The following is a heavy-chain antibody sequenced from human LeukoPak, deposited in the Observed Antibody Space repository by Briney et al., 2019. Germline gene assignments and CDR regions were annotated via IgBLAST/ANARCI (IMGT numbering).Heavy chain of an antibody. J-gene: IGHJ4*02. CDR2: IIPIFGTA. Sequence: ASVKVSCKASGGTFSSYAISWVRQAPGQGLEWMGGIIPIFGTANYAQKFQGRVTITTDESTSTAYMELSSLRSEDTAVYYCATPRGSSGYFDYWGQGTLVTVSS. D-gene: IGHD2-15*01. CDR1: GGTFSSYA. V-gene: IGHV1-69*05. CDR3: ATPRGSSGYFDY.